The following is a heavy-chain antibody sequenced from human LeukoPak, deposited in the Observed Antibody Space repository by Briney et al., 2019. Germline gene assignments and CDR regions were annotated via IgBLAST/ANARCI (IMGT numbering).Heavy chain of an antibody. Sequence: GGSLRLSCAASGFTFSSYAMHWVRQAPGKGLEYVSAISSKGGSTYYANSVKGRFTISRDNSKNTLYLQMGSLRAEDMAVYHCARDFDPDEDYDSSGGPVTTLFYWGQGTLVTVSS. CDR1: GFTFSSYA. D-gene: IGHD3-22*01. CDR2: ISSKGGST. CDR3: ARDFDPDEDYDSSGGPVTTLFY. J-gene: IGHJ4*02. V-gene: IGHV3-64*01.